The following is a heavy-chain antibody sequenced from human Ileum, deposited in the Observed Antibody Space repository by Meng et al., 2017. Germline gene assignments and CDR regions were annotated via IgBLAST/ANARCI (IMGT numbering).Heavy chain of an antibody. D-gene: IGHD1-1*01. V-gene: IGHV1-18*01. CDR3: AREGAYNGGDY. Sequence: QVQLVQSGAEVKKPRASVKVSCKASGYTFTTYGISWVRQGPGQGLEWRGWMNTDKGNTNYAQKFQGRVTMTRDTSTSTAYMELRSLRSDDTAVYYCAREGAYNGGDYWGQGTLVTVSS. CDR2: MNTDKGNT. J-gene: IGHJ4*02. CDR1: GYTFTTYG.